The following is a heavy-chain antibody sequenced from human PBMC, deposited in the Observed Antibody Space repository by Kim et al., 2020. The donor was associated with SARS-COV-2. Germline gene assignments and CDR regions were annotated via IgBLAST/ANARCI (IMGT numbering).Heavy chain of an antibody. CDR2: INPNSGGT. D-gene: IGHD3-10*01. CDR3: ARDHYYGSGSYYDDY. Sequence: ASVKVSCKASGYTFTGYYMHWVRQAPGQGLEWMGRINPNSGGTNYAQKFQGRVTMTRDTSISTAYMELSRLRSDDTAVYYCARDHYYGSGSYYDDYWGQGTLVTVSS. J-gene: IGHJ4*02. CDR1: GYTFTGYY. V-gene: IGHV1-2*06.